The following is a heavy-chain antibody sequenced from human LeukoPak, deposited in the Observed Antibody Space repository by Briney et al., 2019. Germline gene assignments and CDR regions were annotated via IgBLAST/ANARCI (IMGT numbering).Heavy chain of an antibody. CDR1: GFTVSSNY. V-gene: IGHV3-53*01. J-gene: IGHJ6*03. D-gene: IGHD2-15*01. Sequence: GGSLRLSCAASGFTVSSNYMSWVRQAPGKGLEWVSVIYSGGSTYYADSVKGRFTISRDNAKNSLYLQMNSLRAEDTAVYYCARDRRDRAYYYYMDVRGKGTTVTVSS. CDR3: ARDRRDRAYYYYMDV. CDR2: IYSGGST.